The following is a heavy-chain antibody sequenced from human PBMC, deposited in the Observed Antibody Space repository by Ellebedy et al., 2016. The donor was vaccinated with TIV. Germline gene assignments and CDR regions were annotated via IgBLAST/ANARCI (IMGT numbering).Heavy chain of an antibody. D-gene: IGHD4-11*01. CDR1: GYTFTSYG. J-gene: IGHJ3*02. Sequence: ASVKVSCKASGYTFTSYGISWVRQAPGQGLEWMGWISAYNGNTNYAQKLQGRVTMTTDTSTSTAYMELRSLRSDDTAVYYCARVRGIYSNYEGLNDAFDIWGQGTMVTVSS. CDR2: ISAYNGNT. CDR3: ARVRGIYSNYEGLNDAFDI. V-gene: IGHV1-18*01.